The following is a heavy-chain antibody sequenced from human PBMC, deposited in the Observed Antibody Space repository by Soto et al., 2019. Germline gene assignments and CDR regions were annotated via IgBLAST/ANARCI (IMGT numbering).Heavy chain of an antibody. J-gene: IGHJ4*02. CDR1: GGSFSGYY. V-gene: IGHV4-34*01. Sequence: VQLQQWGAGLLKPSETLSLTCAVYGGSFSGYYWSWIRQPPGKGLEWIGEINHSGSTNYNPSLKSRVTISVDTSKNQFSLKLSSVTAADTAVYYCARIGRYFDWFTFDYWGQGTLVTVSS. CDR2: INHSGST. D-gene: IGHD3-9*01. CDR3: ARIGRYFDWFTFDY.